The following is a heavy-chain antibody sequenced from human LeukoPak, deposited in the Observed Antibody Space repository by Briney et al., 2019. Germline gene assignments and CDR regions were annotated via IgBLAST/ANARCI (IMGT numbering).Heavy chain of an antibody. CDR3: ARRLGYCSDGTCYSLNY. CDR1: GYTFTSYG. J-gene: IGHJ4*02. CDR2: ISAYNGNT. V-gene: IGHV1-18*01. Sequence: GASVKVSFKASGYTFTSYGISWVRQAPGQGLEWMGWISAYNGNTNYAQKLQGRLTMTTDTSTSTAYMELRSLRSEDTAVYYCARRLGYCSDGTCYSLNYWGQGTLVTVSS. D-gene: IGHD2-15*01.